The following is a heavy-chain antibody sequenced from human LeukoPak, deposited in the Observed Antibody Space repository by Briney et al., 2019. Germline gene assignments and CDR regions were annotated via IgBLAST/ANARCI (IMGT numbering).Heavy chain of an antibody. J-gene: IGHJ5*02. Sequence: TGGSLRLSCAASGFMFNNYWMNWVSQAPGKGPEWLATIKEDGTEKYYVDSVKGRFIISRDNAKNSLSLQMSSLRAEDTAVYYCATGGSGSSWGQGTLVTVSS. D-gene: IGHD3-10*01. CDR2: IKEDGTEK. CDR1: GFMFNNYW. V-gene: IGHV3-7*04. CDR3: ATGGSGSS.